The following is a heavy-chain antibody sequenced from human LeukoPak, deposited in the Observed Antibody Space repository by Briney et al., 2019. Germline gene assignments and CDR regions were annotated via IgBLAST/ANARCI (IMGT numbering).Heavy chain of an antibody. CDR2: MNPNSGNT. V-gene: IGHV1-8*03. Sequence: GASVKVSCKASGYTFISYDINWVRQVTGQGLEWMGWMNPNSGNTGYAQKFQGRVTITRNTSISTAFMELSSLRSEDTAVYYCAREAGATDSARDYFDYWGQGTLVTVSS. CDR3: AREAGATDSARDYFDY. J-gene: IGHJ4*02. CDR1: GYTFISYD. D-gene: IGHD1-26*01.